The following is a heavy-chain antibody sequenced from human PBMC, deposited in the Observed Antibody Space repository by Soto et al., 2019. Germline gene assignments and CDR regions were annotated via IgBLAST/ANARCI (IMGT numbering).Heavy chain of an antibody. J-gene: IGHJ3*02. V-gene: IGHV4-34*01. CDR2: INHSGST. Sequence: SETLSLTCAVYGGSFSGYCWSWIRQPPGKGLEWIGEINHSGSTNYNPSLKSRVTISVDTSKNQFSLKLSSVTAADTAVYYCARPFLPSGLVLVAATDAFDIWGQGTMVTVSS. D-gene: IGHD2-15*01. CDR3: ARPFLPSGLVLVAATDAFDI. CDR1: GGSFSGYC.